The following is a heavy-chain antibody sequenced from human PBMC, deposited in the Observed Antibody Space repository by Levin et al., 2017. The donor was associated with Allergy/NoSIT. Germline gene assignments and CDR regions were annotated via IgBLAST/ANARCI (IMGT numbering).Heavy chain of an antibody. CDR2: IIPIFGTA. V-gene: IGHV1-69*13. CDR3: ARGGVAVAGPRPLSYYYGMDV. D-gene: IGHD6-19*01. CDR1: GGTFSSYA. J-gene: IGHJ6*02. Sequence: RASVKVSCKASGGTFSSYAISWVRQAPGQGLEWMGGIIPIFGTANYAQKFQGRVTITADESTSTAYMELSSLRSEDTAVYYCARGGVAVAGPRPLSYYYGMDVWGQGTTVTVSS.